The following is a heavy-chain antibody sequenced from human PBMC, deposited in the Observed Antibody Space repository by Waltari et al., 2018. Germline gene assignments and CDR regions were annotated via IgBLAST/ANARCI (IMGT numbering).Heavy chain of an antibody. CDR1: GGSFSGYY. Sequence: QVQLQQWGAGLLKPSETLSLTCAVYGGSFSGYYWSWIRQPPGKGLEWIGEINHSGSTNYNPSLKSRVTISVDTSKNQFSLKLSSVTAADTAVYYCARGRSGSMYYFDYWGQGTLVTVSS. CDR3: ARGRSGSMYYFDY. D-gene: IGHD3-22*01. CDR2: INHSGST. V-gene: IGHV4-34*01. J-gene: IGHJ4*02.